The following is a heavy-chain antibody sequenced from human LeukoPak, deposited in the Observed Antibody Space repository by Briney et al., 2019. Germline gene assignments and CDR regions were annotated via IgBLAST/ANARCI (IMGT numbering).Heavy chain of an antibody. CDR2: IYYSGST. Sequence: SETLSLTCTVSGGSISSSSYYWGWIRQPPGKGLEWIGSIYYSGSTHYNPSLKSRVTISVDTSKNQFSLKLSSVTAADTAVYYCARGRLRYYFDYWGQGTLVTVSS. V-gene: IGHV4-39*07. CDR1: GGSISSSSYY. D-gene: IGHD4-17*01. CDR3: ARGRLRYYFDY. J-gene: IGHJ4*02.